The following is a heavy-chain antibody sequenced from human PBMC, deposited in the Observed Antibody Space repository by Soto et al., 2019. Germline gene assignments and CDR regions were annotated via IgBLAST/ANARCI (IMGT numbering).Heavy chain of an antibody. D-gene: IGHD6-13*01. CDR1: GGSISSYY. J-gene: IGHJ6*03. CDR2: IYYSGST. V-gene: IGHV4-59*01. Sequence: NPSGTLSLTCTVSGGSISSYYWSWIRQPPGKGLEWIGYIYYSGSTNYNPSLKSRVTISVDTSKNQFSLKLSSVTAADTAVYYCARADSGSSWDSYYYSYMDVWGKGTTVTVSS. CDR3: ARADSGSSWDSYYYSYMDV.